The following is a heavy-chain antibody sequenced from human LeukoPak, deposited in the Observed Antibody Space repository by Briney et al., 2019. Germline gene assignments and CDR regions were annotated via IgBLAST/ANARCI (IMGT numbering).Heavy chain of an antibody. CDR3: ARDRYYDSNNNWFDP. Sequence: SETLSLTCTVSGGSISSSSYYWGWSRQPPGKGLEWIGSIYYSGSTYYNPSLKSRVTISVDTSKNQFSLKLSSVTAADTAVYYCARDRYYDSNNNWFDPWGQGTLVTVSS. D-gene: IGHD3-22*01. V-gene: IGHV4-39*07. J-gene: IGHJ5*02. CDR1: GGSISSSSYY. CDR2: IYYSGST.